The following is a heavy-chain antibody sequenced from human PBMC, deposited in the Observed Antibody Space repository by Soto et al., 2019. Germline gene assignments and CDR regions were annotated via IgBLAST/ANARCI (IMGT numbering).Heavy chain of an antibody. D-gene: IGHD2-15*01. CDR2: ISSNGGST. J-gene: IGHJ6*04. Sequence: GGSLRLSCSASGFTFSSYAMHWVRQAPGKGLEYVSAISSNGGSTYYADSVKGRFTISRDNSKNTLYLQMSSLRAEDTAVYYCVKALLSGRSAHGTPPGVWGAGTTVTVSS. CDR3: VKALLSGRSAHGTPPGV. CDR1: GFTFSSYA. V-gene: IGHV3-64D*06.